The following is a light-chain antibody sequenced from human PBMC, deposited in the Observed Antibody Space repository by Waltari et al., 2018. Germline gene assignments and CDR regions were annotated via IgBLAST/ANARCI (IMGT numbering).Light chain of an antibody. Sequence: QPALTQPASVSGSPGQSITISSTGTSSDAGHNNLFSWYQQNPGHAPKVMIYDDNRRPSGVSDRFSGSKSGNTASLTISGVQAEDEADYYCCSYAGSYPWVFGGGTKLTVL. CDR2: DDN. J-gene: IGLJ3*02. CDR3: CSYAGSYPWV. V-gene: IGLV2-23*01. CDR1: SSDAGHNNL.